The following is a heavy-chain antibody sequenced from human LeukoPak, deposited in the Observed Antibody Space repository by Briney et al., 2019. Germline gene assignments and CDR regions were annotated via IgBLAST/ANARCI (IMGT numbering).Heavy chain of an antibody. CDR1: GFTFSSYS. Sequence: KTGGSLRLSCAASGFTFSSYSMNWVRQAPGKGLEWVSSISSSSSYIYYADSVKGRFTISRDNSKNTLYLQMNSLRAEDTAVYYCARDPTIAASDNYYYYMDVWGKGTTVTVSS. D-gene: IGHD6-13*01. CDR2: ISSSSSYI. CDR3: ARDPTIAASDNYYYYMDV. V-gene: IGHV3-21*01. J-gene: IGHJ6*03.